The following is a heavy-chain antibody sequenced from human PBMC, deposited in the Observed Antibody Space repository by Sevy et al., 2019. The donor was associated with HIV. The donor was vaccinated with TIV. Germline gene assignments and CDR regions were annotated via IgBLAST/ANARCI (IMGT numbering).Heavy chain of an antibody. CDR1: GYSISSGYY. V-gene: IGHV4-38-2*01. CDR3: ARTLRGDFDSSASAFDI. D-gene: IGHD3-22*01. Sequence: SETLSLTCDVSGYSISSGYYGGWLRQPPGKGLEWIGSIYHSGSTYYNPSLKRRVTISVDTFKNQFSLKLRSVTAADTAVYYCARTLRGDFDSSASAFDIWGQGTMVTVSS. J-gene: IGHJ3*02. CDR2: IYHSGST.